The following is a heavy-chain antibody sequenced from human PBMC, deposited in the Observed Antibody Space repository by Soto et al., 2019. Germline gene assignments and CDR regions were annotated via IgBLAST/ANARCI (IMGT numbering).Heavy chain of an antibody. Sequence: QVQLVQSGAEVTKPGASVKVSCKASGYTFTGYYMHWVRQAPGQGLEWMGWINPNSGGTNYAQKFQGRVNMTRDTSISTAYMELSRLRSDDTAVYYCARDGIGYCSGGSCYPFDYWGQGTLVPVSS. D-gene: IGHD2-15*01. CDR1: GYTFTGYY. CDR3: ARDGIGYCSGGSCYPFDY. J-gene: IGHJ4*02. CDR2: INPNSGGT. V-gene: IGHV1-2*02.